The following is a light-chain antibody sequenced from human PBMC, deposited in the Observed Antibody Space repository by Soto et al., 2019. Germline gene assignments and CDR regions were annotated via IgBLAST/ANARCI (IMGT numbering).Light chain of an antibody. V-gene: IGLV1-44*01. J-gene: IGLJ1*01. CDR3: AAWDDSLNGYV. CDR1: RSNIGSNT. Sequence: HSVLTQPPSASGTPGQRVTISCSGSRSNIGSNTVNWYQQLPGTSPKLLIYSNNQRPSGVPDRFSGSKSGTSASLAISGLQSEAEADYYCAAWDDSLNGYVFGTGTKLTVL. CDR2: SNN.